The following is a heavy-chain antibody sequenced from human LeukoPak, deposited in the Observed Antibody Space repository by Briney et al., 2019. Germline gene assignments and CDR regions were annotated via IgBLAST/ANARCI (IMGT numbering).Heavy chain of an antibody. J-gene: IGHJ5*02. CDR3: ARGGAVFGVVLKSGWFDP. V-gene: IGHV3-30*04. CDR2: ISYDGSNK. CDR1: GFTFSSYA. D-gene: IGHD3-3*01. Sequence: GRSLRLSCAASGFTFSSYAMHWVRQAPGKGLEWVAVISYDGSNKYYADSVKGRFTISRDNSKNTLYLQMNSLRAEDTAVYYCARGGAVFGVVLKSGWFDPWGQGTLVTVSA.